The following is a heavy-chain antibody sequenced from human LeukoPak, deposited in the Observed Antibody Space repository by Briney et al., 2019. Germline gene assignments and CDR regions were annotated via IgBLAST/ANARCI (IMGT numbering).Heavy chain of an antibody. CDR2: INSDGSST. J-gene: IGHJ4*02. CDR1: GFTFSSYW. D-gene: IGHD5-24*01. CDR3: ARERARREAFDY. V-gene: IGHV3-74*01. Sequence: GGSLRLSCAASGFTFSSYWMHWVRQAPGKGLVWVSRINSDGSSTSYADSVKGRFTISRDNARNTLYLQMNSLRAEDTAVYYCARERARREAFDYWGQGTLVTVSS.